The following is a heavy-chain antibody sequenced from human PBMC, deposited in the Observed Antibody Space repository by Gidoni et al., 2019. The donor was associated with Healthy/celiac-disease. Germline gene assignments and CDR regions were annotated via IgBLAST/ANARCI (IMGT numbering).Heavy chain of an antibody. J-gene: IGHJ4*02. CDR1: GVTFSNDW. CDR2: IKSKTDGGTT. CDR3: TTDPPTGTQGY. Sequence: EVQLVESGGGLVKPGGSLRRSCAASGVTFSNDWMSWVRQAPGKGLEWVGPIKSKTDGGTTDYAAPVKGRFTISRDDSKNTLYLQMNSLKTEDTAVYYCTTDPPTGTQGYWGQGTLVTVSS. D-gene: IGHD1-7*01. V-gene: IGHV3-15*01.